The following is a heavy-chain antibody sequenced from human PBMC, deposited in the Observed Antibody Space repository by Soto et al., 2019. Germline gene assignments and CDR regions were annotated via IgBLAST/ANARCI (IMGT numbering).Heavy chain of an antibody. J-gene: IGHJ3*01. Sequence: LRLSCAASGFTFNNYAMNWVRQAPGRGLEWVSIISPNGDSTYYADSVKGRFTISRDNSQNTVFLQMNSLRAEDTAIYFCAKVRLTDYLRYAPHLWGQGTLVTVSS. D-gene: IGHD2-8*01. CDR1: GFTFNNYA. V-gene: IGHV3-23*01. CDR2: ISPNGDST. CDR3: AKVRLTDYLRYAPHL.